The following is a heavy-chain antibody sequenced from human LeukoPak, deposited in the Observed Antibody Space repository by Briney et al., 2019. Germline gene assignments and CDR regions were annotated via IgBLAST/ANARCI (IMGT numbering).Heavy chain of an antibody. CDR3: AQAVVTAIYYFDY. V-gene: IGHV1-46*01. Sequence: GASVKVSCKASGDTFISYYMHWVRQAPGQGLEWMGIINPSGGSTNYAQKFQGRVTMTKDTSTSTVYMELSSLRSEDTAVYYCAQAVVTAIYYFDYWGQGTLVTVSS. CDR1: GDTFISYY. D-gene: IGHD2-21*02. CDR2: INPSGGST. J-gene: IGHJ4*02.